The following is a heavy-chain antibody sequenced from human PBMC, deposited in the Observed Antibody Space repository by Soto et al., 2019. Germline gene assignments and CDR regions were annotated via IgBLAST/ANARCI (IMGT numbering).Heavy chain of an antibody. J-gene: IGHJ4*02. D-gene: IGHD6-6*01. V-gene: IGHV4-59*08. CDR3: ARHVKLAAFDY. CDR2: IYYSGST. Sequence: SETLSLTCTVSGGSISSYYWSWIRQPPGKGLEWIGYIYYSGSTNYNPSLKSRVTISVDTSKNQFSLKLSSVTAADTAVYYCARHVKLAAFDYWGQGTLVTVSS. CDR1: GGSISSYY.